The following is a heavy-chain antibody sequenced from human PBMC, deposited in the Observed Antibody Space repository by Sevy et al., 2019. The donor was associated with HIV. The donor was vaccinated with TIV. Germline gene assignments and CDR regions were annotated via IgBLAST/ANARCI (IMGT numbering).Heavy chain of an antibody. CDR1: GYTFTSYA. Sequence: ASVKVSCKASGYTFTSYAMHWVRQAPGHWLEWMGWINAGNGNTKYSQKFQGRVTITRDTSASTAYMELSSLRSEDTAVYYCVRADWNYYYYGMDVWGQGTTVTVSS. CDR2: INAGNGNT. V-gene: IGHV1-3*01. J-gene: IGHJ6*02. D-gene: IGHD3-9*01. CDR3: VRADWNYYYYGMDV.